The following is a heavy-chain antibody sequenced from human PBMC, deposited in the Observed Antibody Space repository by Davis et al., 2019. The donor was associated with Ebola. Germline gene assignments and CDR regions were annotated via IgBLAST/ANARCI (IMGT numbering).Heavy chain of an antibody. J-gene: IGHJ6*02. Sequence: GESLKISCAASGFTFSNYAMTWVRQAPGKGLEWVSGISGSSGRTYYPESLKGRFTISRDNSKNTLYLQMNSLRAEDTAVYYCARDRIHGFGELLFVYGMDVWGQGTTVTVSS. CDR3: ARDRIHGFGELLFVYGMDV. V-gene: IGHV3-23*01. CDR2: ISGSSGRT. CDR1: GFTFSNYA. D-gene: IGHD3-10*01.